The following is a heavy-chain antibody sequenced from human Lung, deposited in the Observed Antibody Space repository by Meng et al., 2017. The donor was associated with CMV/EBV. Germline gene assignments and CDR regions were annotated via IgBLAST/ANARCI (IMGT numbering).Heavy chain of an antibody. CDR1: GDSITNHNW. CDR2: IPHRGSS. Sequence: VQWRGSGPALVKPSETLSFTCAVSGDSITNHNWCAWVRQPPGKGLEWIGEIPHRGSSAYNPSLKSRVSMSIDKSKNQFSLKLTSVTAADTAVYHCLRRSGGSVWGQGTLVTVSS. J-gene: IGHJ1*01. CDR3: LRRSGGSV. D-gene: IGHD3-10*01. V-gene: IGHV4-4*02.